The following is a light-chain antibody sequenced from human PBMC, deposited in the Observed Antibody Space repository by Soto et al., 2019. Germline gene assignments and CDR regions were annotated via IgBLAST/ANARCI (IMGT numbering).Light chain of an antibody. CDR2: KAS. CDR1: QSISSW. CDR3: QQYNSYSSLT. J-gene: IGKJ5*01. Sequence: DIQMTQSPSTLSASVGDRVTITCRASQSISSWLAWYQQKPGKAPKLLIYKASSLESGVPLRFSGSGSGTEFTLTISSLQPDDFATYYCQQYNSYSSLTFGQGTRLEIK. V-gene: IGKV1-5*03.